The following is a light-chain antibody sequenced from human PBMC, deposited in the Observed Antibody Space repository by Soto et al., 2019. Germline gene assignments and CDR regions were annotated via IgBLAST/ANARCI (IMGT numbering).Light chain of an antibody. V-gene: IGLV2-8*01. J-gene: IGLJ2*01. CDR3: SSYAGGNNVI. CDR1: SSDLGGYNY. Sequence: QSALTQPPSASGSPGQSVTISCTGTSSDLGGYNYVSWYQHHPGKAPKLMIYEVSKRPSGVPDRFSGSKSGNTASLTVSGLQAEDEADYYCSSYAGGNNVIFGGGTKVTVL. CDR2: EVS.